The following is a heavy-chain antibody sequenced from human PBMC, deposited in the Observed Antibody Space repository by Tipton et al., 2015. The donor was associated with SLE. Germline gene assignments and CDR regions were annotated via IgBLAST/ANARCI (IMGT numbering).Heavy chain of an antibody. CDR1: GGSISSYY. D-gene: IGHD1-26*01. CDR3: ARRGSWWYFDL. V-gene: IGHV4-39*07. CDR2: GHYSGAT. Sequence: TLSLTCTVSGGSISSYYWGWIRQPPGKGLEWIGTGHYSGATYKHSSLKNRITISVDTSKNQFSLKLSSVTAADTAVYYCARRGSWWYFDLWGRGTLVTVSS. J-gene: IGHJ2*01.